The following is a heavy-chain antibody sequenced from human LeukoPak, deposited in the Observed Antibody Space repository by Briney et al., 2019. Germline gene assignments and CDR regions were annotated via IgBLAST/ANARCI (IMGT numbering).Heavy chain of an antibody. V-gene: IGHV4-34*01. J-gene: IGHJ4*02. CDR2: INHSGST. D-gene: IGHD1-26*01. Sequence: SETLSLTCAVYGGSFSGYYWSWIRQPPGKGLEWIGEINHSGSTNYNPSLKSRVTISVDKSKNQFSLKLSSVTAADTAVYYCARAQKWELGDDWGQGTLVTVSS. CDR3: ARAQKWELGDD. CDR1: GGSFSGYY.